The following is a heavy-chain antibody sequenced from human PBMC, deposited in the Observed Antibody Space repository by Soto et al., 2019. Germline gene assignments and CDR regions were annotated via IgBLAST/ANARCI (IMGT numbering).Heavy chain of an antibody. Sequence: SETLSLTCTVSGGSISSGDYHWSWIRQPPGKGLEWIGYIYYSGSTYYNPSLKSRVTISVDTSKNQFSLKLSSVTAADTAVYYCARLRNYYGSGNYLDYWGQGTLVTVS. CDR2: IYYSGST. D-gene: IGHD3-10*01. CDR3: ARLRNYYGSGNYLDY. CDR1: GGSISSGDYH. J-gene: IGHJ4*02. V-gene: IGHV4-30-4*01.